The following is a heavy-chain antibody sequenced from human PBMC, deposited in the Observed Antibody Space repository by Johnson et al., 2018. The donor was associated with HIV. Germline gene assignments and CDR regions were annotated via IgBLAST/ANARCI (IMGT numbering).Heavy chain of an antibody. V-gene: IGHV3-53*01. D-gene: IGHD5-18*01. Sequence: VQLVESWGGVVRPGRSLRLSCAASGFTVSSNYMSWVRQAPGKGLEWVSVIYSGGSTYYADSVKGRFTISRDNSKNTLYLQMNSLRAEYTAVYYCAAVDTVMVTGAFDIWGQGTMVTVSS. J-gene: IGHJ3*02. CDR1: GFTVSSNY. CDR2: IYSGGST. CDR3: AAVDTVMVTGAFDI.